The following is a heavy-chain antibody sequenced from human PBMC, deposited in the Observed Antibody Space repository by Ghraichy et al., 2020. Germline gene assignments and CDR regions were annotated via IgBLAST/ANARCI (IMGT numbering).Heavy chain of an antibody. CDR2: ITSSSRFI. D-gene: IGHD4-23*01. Sequence: LSLTCVGSGFTFSSYSMNWVRQAPGKGLEWVSYITSSSRFISYADSVKGRFTVSRDNAQNSLYLQLKSLRDEDTAVYYCARGSTVVRYYYYAGMDVWGQGTTVTVSS. CDR1: GFTFSSYS. CDR3: ARGSTVVRYYYYAGMDV. V-gene: IGHV3-48*02. J-gene: IGHJ6*02.